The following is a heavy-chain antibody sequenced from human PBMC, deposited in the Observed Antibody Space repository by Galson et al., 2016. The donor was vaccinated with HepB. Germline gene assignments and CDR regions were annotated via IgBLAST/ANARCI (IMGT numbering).Heavy chain of an antibody. V-gene: IGHV4-4*07. J-gene: IGHJ6*04. CDR1: GGSIKSYY. CDR3: ARVTDIVRFKDGMDV. Sequence: SETLSLTCTVSGGSIKSYYWHWLRQPAGRGLEWIGRSFTGGATIYNPSLKSRVTMSVETSKNQLSLRVRSVTAADTAVYFCARVTDIVRFKDGMDVWGEGTTVTVSS. CDR2: SFTGGAT. D-gene: IGHD3-3*01.